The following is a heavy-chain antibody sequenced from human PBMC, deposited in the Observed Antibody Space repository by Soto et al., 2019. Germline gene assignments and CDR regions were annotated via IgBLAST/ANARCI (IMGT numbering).Heavy chain of an antibody. V-gene: IGHV1-2*04. D-gene: IGHD5-18*01. CDR1: GYTFTGYY. Sequence: ASVKVSCKASGYTFTGYYMHWVRQAPGQGLEWMGWINPNSGGTNYAQKFQGWVTMTRDTSISTAYMELSRLRYDDTVVYYWARSRGYSYGYYYGMDVWGQGTTVTVSS. CDR3: ARSRGYSYGYYYGMDV. CDR2: INPNSGGT. J-gene: IGHJ6*02.